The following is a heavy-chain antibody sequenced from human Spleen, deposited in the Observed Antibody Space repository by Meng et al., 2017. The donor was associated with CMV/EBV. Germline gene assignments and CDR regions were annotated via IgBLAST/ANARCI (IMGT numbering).Heavy chain of an antibody. CDR1: GFTFSSYA. Sequence: GESLKISCAASGFTFSSYAMHWVRQAPGKGLEWVAVISYDGSNKYYADSVKGRFTISRDNSKNTLYLQMNSLRAEDTAVYYCARALDYDFLSGSFDYWGQGTLVTVSS. CDR2: ISYDGSNK. D-gene: IGHD3-3*01. V-gene: IGHV3-30-3*01. CDR3: ARALDYDFLSGSFDY. J-gene: IGHJ4*02.